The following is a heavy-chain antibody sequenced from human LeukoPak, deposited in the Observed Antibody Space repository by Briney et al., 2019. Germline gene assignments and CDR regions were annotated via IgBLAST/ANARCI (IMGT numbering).Heavy chain of an antibody. CDR3: ASTYYDFWSGRRNWFDP. V-gene: IGHV4-39*01. D-gene: IGHD3-3*01. CDR2: IYYSGST. J-gene: IGHJ5*02. Sequence: SETLSLTCTVSGGSISSSSYYWGWIRQPPGKGLEWLGSIYYSGSTYYNPSLKSRVTISVDTSKNQFSLKLSSVTAADTAVYYCASTYYDFWSGRRNWFDPWGQGTLVTVSS. CDR1: GGSISSSSYY.